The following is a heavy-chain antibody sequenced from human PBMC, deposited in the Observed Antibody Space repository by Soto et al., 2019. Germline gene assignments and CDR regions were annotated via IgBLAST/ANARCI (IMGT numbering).Heavy chain of an antibody. J-gene: IGHJ4*02. Sequence: SVKVSCKASGGVLSNYALTWVRQAPGQGLEWVGGIVPVFGTPNYAPKFQGRVTVTADESTRTGYMELTSLTSEDTAIYYCAKDSACGGDCYSNGLAEDYWGQGTLVTVSS. CDR2: IVPVFGTP. D-gene: IGHD2-21*02. CDR3: AKDSACGGDCYSNGLAEDY. V-gene: IGHV1-69*13. CDR1: GGVLSNYA.